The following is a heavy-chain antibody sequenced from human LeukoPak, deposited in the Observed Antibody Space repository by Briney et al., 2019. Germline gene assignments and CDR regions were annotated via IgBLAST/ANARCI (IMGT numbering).Heavy chain of an antibody. CDR1: GGSISSDY. CDR2: LSYSGST. V-gene: IGHV4-59*08. D-gene: IGHD3-22*01. Sequence: SETLSLTCSVSGGSISSDYWSWIRQPPGKGLEWIGYLSYSGSTNYNPSLKSRVTMSVDTSKNQFSLRLSSVTAADTAVYYCARHRGYDGSTYCRWFDPWGQGTLATVSS. J-gene: IGHJ5*02. CDR3: ARHRGYDGSTYCRWFDP.